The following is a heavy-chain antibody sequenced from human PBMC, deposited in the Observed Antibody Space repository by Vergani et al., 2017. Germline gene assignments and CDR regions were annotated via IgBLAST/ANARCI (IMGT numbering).Heavy chain of an antibody. V-gene: IGHV3-23*01. Sequence: EVQLLESGGSLKQPGGSVRLSCAASGFTFSTYAMHWVRQAPGKGLEWVSAISGSGGSTYYADSVKGRFTISRDNSKNTLYLQMNSLRAEDTAVYYCAKDPSIAASYNWFDPWGQGTLVTVSS. CDR1: GFTFSTYA. CDR3: AKDPSIAASYNWFDP. D-gene: IGHD6-13*01. J-gene: IGHJ5*02. CDR2: ISGSGGST.